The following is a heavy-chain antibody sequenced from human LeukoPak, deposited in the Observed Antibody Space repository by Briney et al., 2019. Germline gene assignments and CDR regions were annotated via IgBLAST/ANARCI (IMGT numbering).Heavy chain of an antibody. CDR1: GYTFTSYG. J-gene: IGHJ4*02. CDR2: ISAYNGNT. CDR3: ARDDLRVLLPGYFDY. V-gene: IGHV1-18*01. D-gene: IGHD1-26*01. Sequence: GASVKVSCKASGYTFTSYGISWVRHAPGQGLERIGGISAYNGNTNYAQKLPGRVTVATATYTSTVYMDLRSLRSEDTAVYYCARDDLRVLLPGYFDYWGQGTLVTVSS.